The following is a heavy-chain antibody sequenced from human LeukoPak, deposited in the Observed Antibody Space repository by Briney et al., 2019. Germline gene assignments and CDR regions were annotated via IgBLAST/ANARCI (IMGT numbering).Heavy chain of an antibody. CDR2: INPNSGGT. Sequence: ASVKVSCKASGYTFTGYYMHWVRQAPGQGLEWMGWINPNSGGTNYAQKFQGRVTMTRNTSISTAYMELSSLRSEDTAVYYCARASSGWYDYWGQGTLVTVFS. V-gene: IGHV1-2*02. J-gene: IGHJ4*02. CDR1: GYTFTGYY. D-gene: IGHD6-19*01. CDR3: ARASSGWYDY.